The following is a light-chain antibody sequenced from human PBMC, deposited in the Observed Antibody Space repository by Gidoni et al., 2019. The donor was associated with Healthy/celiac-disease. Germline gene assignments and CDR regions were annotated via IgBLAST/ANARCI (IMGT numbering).Light chain of an antibody. Sequence: SYVLTQPPSVSVAPGQTARITCGGKNIGSKRVQLYQQKPVQSPVMVVYDDSDRPSGIPERFSGSNSGNTATLTISRVEAGDEADYYCQVWDSSSDHVVFGGGTKLTVL. J-gene: IGLJ2*01. CDR3: QVWDSSSDHVV. CDR1: NIGSKR. CDR2: DDS. V-gene: IGLV3-21*02.